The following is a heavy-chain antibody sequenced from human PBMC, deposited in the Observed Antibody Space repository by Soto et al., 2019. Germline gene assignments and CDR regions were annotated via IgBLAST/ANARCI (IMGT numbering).Heavy chain of an antibody. CDR3: ATLPSHYPSSPYSFPLYFDY. Sequence: SETLSLTCAVSGGSISSGGYSWSWIRQPPGKGLEWIGYIYHSGSTYYNPSLKSRVTISVDRSKNQFSLKLSSVTAADTAVYYCATLPSHYPSSPYSFPLYFDYWGQGTLVTVSS. CDR2: IYHSGST. D-gene: IGHD3-22*01. V-gene: IGHV4-30-2*01. CDR1: GGSISSGGYS. J-gene: IGHJ4*02.